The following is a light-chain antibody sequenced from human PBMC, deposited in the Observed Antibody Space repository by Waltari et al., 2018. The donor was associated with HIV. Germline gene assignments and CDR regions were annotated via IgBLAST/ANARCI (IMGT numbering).Light chain of an antibody. CDR1: QTVLYNSNNKNH. Sequence: DIVMTQSPDSLAVSLGERATISCKSSQTVLYNSNNKNHLAWYQQKAGQPPKLLIYWASIREIWVPERFTGRGSGTDFNLTISSLRADDVAVYYCQQFFTFPRTFGQGTKVEI. J-gene: IGKJ1*01. CDR2: WAS. V-gene: IGKV4-1*01. CDR3: QQFFTFPRT.